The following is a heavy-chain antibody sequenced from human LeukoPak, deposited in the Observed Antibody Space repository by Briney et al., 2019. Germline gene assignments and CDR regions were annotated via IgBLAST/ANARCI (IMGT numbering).Heavy chain of an antibody. J-gene: IGHJ4*02. D-gene: IGHD2-15*01. Sequence: GGSLRLSCAASGFTFSSYAMSWVRQAPGKGLEWVSAISASGGSTYYADSVKGRFTISRDNSQNTLYLQMNSLRAEDTAVYYCAKDLRVVPYYWGQGTLVTVSS. CDR2: ISASGGST. CDR1: GFTFSSYA. CDR3: AKDLRVVPYY. V-gene: IGHV3-23*01.